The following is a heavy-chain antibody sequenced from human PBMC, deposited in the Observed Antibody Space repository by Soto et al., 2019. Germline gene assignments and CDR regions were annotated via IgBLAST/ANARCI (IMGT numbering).Heavy chain of an antibody. CDR3: ARGGTIAVTTIGDY. J-gene: IGHJ4*01. CDR2: ISSTSSTI. CDR1: GFTFRGYN. D-gene: IGHD5-12*01. Sequence: GGSLRLSCAASGFTFRGYNMNWVRLAPGKGLDWVSYISSTSSTIYYADSVKGRFTISRDNAKNSLYLQMNSLRDDDTAMYYCARGGTIAVTTIGDYWGQGTLVTVSS. V-gene: IGHV3-48*02.